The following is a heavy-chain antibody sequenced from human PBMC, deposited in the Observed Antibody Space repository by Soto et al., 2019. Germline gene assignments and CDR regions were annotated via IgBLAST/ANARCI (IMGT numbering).Heavy chain of an antibody. CDR2: IYYSGST. Sequence: SETLSLTCTVSGGSISSYYWSWIRQPPGKGLEWIGYIYYSGSTNYNPSLKSRVTISVDTSKNQFSLKLSSVTAADTAVYYCAGFEVLYCSGGSCPSGWFDPWGQGTLVTVSS. J-gene: IGHJ5*02. CDR3: AGFEVLYCSGGSCPSGWFDP. D-gene: IGHD2-15*01. CDR1: GGSISSYY. V-gene: IGHV4-59*01.